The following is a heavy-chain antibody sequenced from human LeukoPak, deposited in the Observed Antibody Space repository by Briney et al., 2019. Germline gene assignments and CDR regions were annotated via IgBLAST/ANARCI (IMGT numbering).Heavy chain of an antibody. CDR2: INHSGST. Sequence: SETLSLTCAVYGGSFSRYYWSWIRQPPGKGLEWIGEINHSGSTNYNPSLKSRVTISVDTSKNQFSLKLSSVAAADTAVYYCARGPYYYGSGSYGWFDPWGQGATVTVSS. J-gene: IGHJ5*01. D-gene: IGHD3-10*01. V-gene: IGHV4-34*01. CDR3: ARGPYYYGSGSYGWFDP. CDR1: GGSFSRYY.